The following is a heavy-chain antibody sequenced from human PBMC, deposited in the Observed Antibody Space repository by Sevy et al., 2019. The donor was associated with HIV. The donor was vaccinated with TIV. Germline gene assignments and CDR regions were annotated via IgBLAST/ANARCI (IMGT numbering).Heavy chain of an antibody. Sequence: GGSLRLSCAASGFTFSSYWMSWVRQAPGKGLEWVANIKQDGSEKYYVDSVKGRFTISRDNAKNSLYLQMNSLRAEDTAVYYCARLASSGWFPKYYFDYWGQGILVTVSS. CDR1: GFTFSSYW. CDR3: ARLASSGWFPKYYFDY. CDR2: IKQDGSEK. V-gene: IGHV3-7*01. J-gene: IGHJ4*02. D-gene: IGHD6-19*01.